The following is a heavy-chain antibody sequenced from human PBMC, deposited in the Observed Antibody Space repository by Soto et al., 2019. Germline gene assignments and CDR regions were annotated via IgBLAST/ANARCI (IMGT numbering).Heavy chain of an antibody. J-gene: IGHJ5*02. V-gene: IGHV4-31*03. Sequence: SETLSLTCTVSGDSISGGASFWSWIRQPPGKGLEWIANVYYSGSSYYNPSLKSRLTISVDTTKNQFSLQLKSMTAADTAVYYCAKLSCTSSTCYFPGWFDPWGQGTLVTSPQ. CDR3: AKLSCTSSTCYFPGWFDP. CDR1: GDSISGGASF. CDR2: VYYSGSS. D-gene: IGHD2-2*01.